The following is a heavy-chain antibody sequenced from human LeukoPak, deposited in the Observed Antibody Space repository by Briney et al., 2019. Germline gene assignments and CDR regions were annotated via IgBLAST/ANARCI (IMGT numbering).Heavy chain of an antibody. D-gene: IGHD5-24*01. J-gene: IGHJ4*02. Sequence: GGSLRLSCAASGFTVSSTYMSWVRQAPGRGLEWVSVIYSGGSTYYADFVKGRFTSSRVSSKNTLYLQMNSLRAEDTAVYYCARTRRDGYKDYWGQGTLVTVYS. CDR3: ARTRRDGYKDY. CDR2: IYSGGST. CDR1: GFTVSSTY. V-gene: IGHV3-53*01.